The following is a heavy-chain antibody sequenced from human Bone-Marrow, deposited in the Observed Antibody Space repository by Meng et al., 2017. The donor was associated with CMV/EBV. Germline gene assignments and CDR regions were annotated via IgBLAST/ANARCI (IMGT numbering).Heavy chain of an antibody. J-gene: IGHJ4*02. CDR1: GFSFSTSGVG. Sequence: QIPLKGVGPALVKPTQTLTLTCTFSGFSFSTSGVGVGWIRQPPGKALEWLALIYWDDYKRYSPSLRSRLTITKDTSKNQVVLTMTNMDPVDTATYYCAHITPRPGWIAYWGQGTLVTVSS. D-gene: IGHD6-6*01. V-gene: IGHV2-5*02. CDR2: IYWDDYK. CDR3: AHITPRPGWIAY.